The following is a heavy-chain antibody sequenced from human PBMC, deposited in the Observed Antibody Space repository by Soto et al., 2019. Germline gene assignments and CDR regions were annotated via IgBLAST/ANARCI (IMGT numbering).Heavy chain of an antibody. CDR3: ARGDRGGFDL. V-gene: IGHV3-74*01. D-gene: IGHD3-10*01. CDR2: VHSDGTTT. CDR1: GFTFDYYW. J-gene: IGHJ3*01. Sequence: EVQLVESGGGLVQPGESLRLSCAASGFTFDYYWMHWVRQAPGKGLVWVSRVHSDGTTTTYADSVKGRFTISRDNAMNTASLQMSSLSAEDTAIYYCARGDRGGFDLWGHGTVVTVSS.